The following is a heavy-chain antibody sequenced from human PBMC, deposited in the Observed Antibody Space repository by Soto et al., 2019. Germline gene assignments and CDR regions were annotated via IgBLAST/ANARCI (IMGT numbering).Heavy chain of an antibody. D-gene: IGHD3-9*01. CDR2: INHSGST. Sequence: SETLSLTCAVYGGSFSGYYWSWIRQPPGKGLEWIGEINHSGSTNYNPSLKSRVTISVDTSKNQFSLKLSSVTAADTAVYYCARGNSFDGDGMDVWGQGTTVTVSS. CDR3: ARGNSFDGDGMDV. CDR1: GGSFSGYY. J-gene: IGHJ6*02. V-gene: IGHV4-34*01.